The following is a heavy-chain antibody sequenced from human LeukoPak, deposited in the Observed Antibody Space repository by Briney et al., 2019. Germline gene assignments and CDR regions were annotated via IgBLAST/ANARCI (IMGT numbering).Heavy chain of an antibody. Sequence: SETLSLTCAVYGGSFSGYYWSWIRQPPGKGLEWIGEINHSGSTNYNPSLKSRVTIPVDTSKNQFSLKLSSVTAADTAVYYCARGVRSSWYWPYYYYYGMDVWGQGTTVTVSS. CDR1: GGSFSGYY. V-gene: IGHV4-34*01. D-gene: IGHD6-13*01. CDR3: ARGVRSSWYWPYYYYYGMDV. J-gene: IGHJ6*02. CDR2: INHSGST.